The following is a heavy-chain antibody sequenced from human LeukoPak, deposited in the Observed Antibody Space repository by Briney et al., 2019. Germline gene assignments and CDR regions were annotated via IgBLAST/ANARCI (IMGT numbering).Heavy chain of an antibody. Sequence: SQTLSLTCAISGDSFSSNSAAWNWIRQSPSRGLEWLGRTYYRSKWYNDYAVSVKSRITINPDTSKNQFSLQLNSVTPEDTAVYYCARDLQWYSSSWYYFDYWGQGTLVTVSS. CDR3: ARDLQWYSSSWYYFDY. J-gene: IGHJ4*02. CDR1: GDSFSSNSAA. V-gene: IGHV6-1*01. D-gene: IGHD6-13*01. CDR2: TYYRSKWYN.